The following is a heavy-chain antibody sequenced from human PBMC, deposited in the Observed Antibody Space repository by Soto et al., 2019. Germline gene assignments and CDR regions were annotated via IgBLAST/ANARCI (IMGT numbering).Heavy chain of an antibody. V-gene: IGHV3-74*01. CDR3: ARGVPNYYAMYF. CDR1: GFTFSNYW. J-gene: IGHJ6*04. Sequence: GGSLRLSCAASGFTFSNYWMHWVRQAPGKGLVWVSRIKFDGSNTDYADSVKGRFTISRDNAKNTLYLQMNSLRAEDTTLYYCARGVPNYYAMYFWGKGSTVPVSS. CDR2: IKFDGSNT.